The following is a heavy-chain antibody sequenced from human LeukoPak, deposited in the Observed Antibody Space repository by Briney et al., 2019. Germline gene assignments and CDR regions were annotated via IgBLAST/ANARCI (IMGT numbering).Heavy chain of an antibody. CDR3: ARGPNSNWSGLDF. CDR1: GFSFTGHW. D-gene: IGHD6-6*01. V-gene: IGHV3-74*01. CDR2: ISPTGSTT. Sequence: GGSLRLSCTASGFSFTGHWMHWARQLPGKGLVWVSRISPTGSTTSYADSVKGRFTVSRDNAKNTLYLQVNNLRAEDTAVYYCARGPNSNWSGLDFWGQGTLLTVSS. J-gene: IGHJ4*02.